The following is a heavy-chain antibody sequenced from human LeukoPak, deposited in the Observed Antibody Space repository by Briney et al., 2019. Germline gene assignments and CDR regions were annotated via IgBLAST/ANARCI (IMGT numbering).Heavy chain of an antibody. D-gene: IGHD5-18*01. CDR3: ARDRGYNAFDI. J-gene: IGHJ3*02. V-gene: IGHV3-7*01. CDR2: IKQDGSEE. CDR1: GFTFGSYG. Sequence: GGSLRLSCAASGFTFGSYGMHWVRQAPGKGLEWVANIKQDGSEENYVDSVKGRFTISRDNAKNSMYLQMNSLRADDTAEYYCARDRGYNAFDIWGQGTMVTVSS.